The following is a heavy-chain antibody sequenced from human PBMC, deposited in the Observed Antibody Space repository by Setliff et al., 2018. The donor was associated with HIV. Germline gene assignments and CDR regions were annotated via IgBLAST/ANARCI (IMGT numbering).Heavy chain of an antibody. J-gene: IGHJ3*02. Sequence: SETLSLTCAVYGGPLSGHYWSWIRQPPGQGLEWIGETSHSGYTYSNPSLKSRVTISVDTSKNQFSLKLNSVTAADTAVYYCARRGTHGAFDIWGQGTMVTVSS. CDR3: ARRGTHGAFDI. V-gene: IGHV4-34*01. CDR2: TSHSGYT. CDR1: GGPLSGHY. D-gene: IGHD3-10*01.